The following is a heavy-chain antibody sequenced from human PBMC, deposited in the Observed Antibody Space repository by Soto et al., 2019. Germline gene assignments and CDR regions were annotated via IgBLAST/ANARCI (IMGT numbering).Heavy chain of an antibody. D-gene: IGHD3-10*01. J-gene: IGHJ4*02. Sequence: GGSLRLSCTGSGFTFSIYTMNWVRQAPGKGLEWVSSISQTGAFIFDADSVRGRFAISRDNSKNTLYLQMSALRAEDSAIYFCVRGSKDSYPGSRIFDFWGRGTLVTVSS. CDR1: GFTFSIYT. CDR3: VRGSKDSYPGSRIFDF. V-gene: IGHV3-23*01. CDR2: ISQTGAFI.